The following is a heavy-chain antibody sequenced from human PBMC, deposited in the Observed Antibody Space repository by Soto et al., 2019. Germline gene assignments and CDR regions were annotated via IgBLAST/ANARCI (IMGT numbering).Heavy chain of an antibody. CDR3: ARYNWNDAGAFDI. CDR1: GVSIRSYF. V-gene: IGHV4-59*01. CDR2: IYYSGST. J-gene: IGHJ3*02. D-gene: IGHD1-1*01. Sequence: PSETLSLTCTVSGVSIRSYFWSWIRQPPGKGLEWVGYIYYSGSTNYNPSLKSRVTISVDTSKNQFSLKLSSVTAADTAVYYCARYNWNDAGAFDIWGQGTMVTVSS.